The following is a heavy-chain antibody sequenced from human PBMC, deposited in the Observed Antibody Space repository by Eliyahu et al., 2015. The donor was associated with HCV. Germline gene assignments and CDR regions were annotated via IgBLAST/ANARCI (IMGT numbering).Heavy chain of an antibody. CDR1: FTSHW. V-gene: IGHV3-7*01. J-gene: IGHJ6*01. Sequence: FTSHWMSWVRQAPGKGLEWVAHINQDGSEKYYVDSVKGRFTISRDNAKTSLNLQMNSLRVEDTAVYYCXKTNGYSLEVWGQGTTVTVSS. D-gene: IGHD1-1*01. CDR3: XKTNGYSLEV. CDR2: INQDGSEK.